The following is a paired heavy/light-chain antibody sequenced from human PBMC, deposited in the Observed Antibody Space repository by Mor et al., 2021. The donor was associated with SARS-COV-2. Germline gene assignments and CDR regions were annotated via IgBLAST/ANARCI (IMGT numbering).Light chain of an antibody. CDR3: MQSTLWPIT. J-gene: IGKJ5*01. CDR1: YSLIHNDGNTY. CDR2: RVS. Sequence: DVVLTQSPVSLPATLGQPASMSCRSSYSLIHNDGNTYLNWFHQRPGQSPRRLIYRVSNRDSGVPDRFSGSESGSNFTLKISRVEAEDLGIYYCMQSTLWPITFGQGTRLEIK. V-gene: IGKV2-30*02.
Heavy chain of an antibody. V-gene: IGHV2-5*02. D-gene: IGHD3-16*01. CDR1: GFSVISSAVG. J-gene: IGHJ4*02. CDR2: IYWDGTT. CDR3: AHRPHDSDAYYSFDY. Sequence: QITLKESGPTVVKPTQTLTLTCTFSGFSVISSAVGVGWLRQAPGKAPEWLAVIYWDGTTRYSSSLRNRLTITKDTSKNQVVLKMTNVDPVDTATYFCAHRPHDSDAYYSFDYWGRGILVTVSS.